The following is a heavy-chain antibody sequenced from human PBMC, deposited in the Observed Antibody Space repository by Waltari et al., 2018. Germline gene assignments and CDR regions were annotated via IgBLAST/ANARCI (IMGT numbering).Heavy chain of an antibody. CDR2: FDPEDGET. V-gene: IGHV1-24*01. D-gene: IGHD3-10*01. CDR3: ATAFTRITMVRGIGPYGMDV. CDR1: GYTLTELS. Sequence: QVQLVQSGAEVKKPGASVKVSCKVSGYTLTELSMHWVRQAPGKGLAWMGGFDPEDGETIYAQKFQGRVTMTEDTSTDTAYMELSSLRSEDTAVYYCATAFTRITMVRGIGPYGMDVWGQGTTVTVSS. J-gene: IGHJ6*02.